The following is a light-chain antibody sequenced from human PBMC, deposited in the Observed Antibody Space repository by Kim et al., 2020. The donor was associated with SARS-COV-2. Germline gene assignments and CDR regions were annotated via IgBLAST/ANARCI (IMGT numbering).Light chain of an antibody. CDR1: SSDVGGYNY. Sequence: QSALTQPASVSGSTGQSITISCTGTSSDVGGYNYVSWYQQHPGKAPKLMIYDVSNRPSGVSNRFSGSKSGNTASLTISGLQAEDEADYYCSSYTSSSTYVVFRGAT. V-gene: IGLV2-14*03. CDR3: SSYTSSSTYVV. J-gene: IGLJ2*01. CDR2: DVS.